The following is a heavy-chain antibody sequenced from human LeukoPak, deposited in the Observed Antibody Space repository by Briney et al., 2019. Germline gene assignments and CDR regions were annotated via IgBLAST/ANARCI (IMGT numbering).Heavy chain of an antibody. CDR1: GFTFSSYG. CDR3: ATDRNSGKYYDY. CDR2: IWYDGSNQ. Sequence: PGGSLRLSCAASGFTFSSYGMYWVRQAPGKGLEWVAVIWYDGSNQYYVDSVKGRFTVSRDNAKNTLYLQMNSLRAEDTAVYYCATDRNSGKYYDYWGQGTLVTVSS. D-gene: IGHD1-26*01. V-gene: IGHV3-33*08. J-gene: IGHJ4*02.